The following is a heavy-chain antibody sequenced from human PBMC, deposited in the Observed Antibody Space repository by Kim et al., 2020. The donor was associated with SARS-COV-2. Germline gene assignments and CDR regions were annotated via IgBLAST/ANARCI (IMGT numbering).Heavy chain of an antibody. CDR3: ARLKGGYSGGMDV. V-gene: IGHV4-39*01. J-gene: IGHJ6*02. Sequence: TPTPKDRGTISEDTSKNQFSLKRSSGTAADTAVYYCARLKGGYSGGMDVWGQGTTVTVSS. D-gene: IGHD6-13*01.